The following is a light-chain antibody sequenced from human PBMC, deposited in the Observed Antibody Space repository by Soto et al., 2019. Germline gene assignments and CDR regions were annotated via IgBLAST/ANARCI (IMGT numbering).Light chain of an antibody. CDR3: KQYNYTPNT. J-gene: IGKJ1*01. Sequence: EIVLTQSPGTLSLSPGERATLSCRASQSVSSSYLAWYQQKPGQAPRLLIYDASSRATGIPDRFSGSGSGTVPNLTLSSLLPDDFAEYTSKQYNYTPNTYGQGTKVDIK. CDR1: QSVSSSY. V-gene: IGKV3-20*01. CDR2: DAS.